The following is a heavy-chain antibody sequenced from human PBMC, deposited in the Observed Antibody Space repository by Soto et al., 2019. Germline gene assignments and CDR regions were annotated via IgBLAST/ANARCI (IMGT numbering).Heavy chain of an antibody. J-gene: IGHJ5*02. D-gene: IGHD6-13*01. CDR2: IYYSGST. Sequence: QLQLQESGPGLVKPSETLSLTCTVSGGSISSSSFHWGWIRQPPGKGLEWIGSIYYSGSTYYSPSLKSRVTIAVATSKNQFSLKLRSVTAADTAVYYCARRERAAGTDWWFGPWGQGTLVTVSS. CDR1: GGSISSSSFH. V-gene: IGHV4-39*01. CDR3: ARRERAAGTDWWFGP.